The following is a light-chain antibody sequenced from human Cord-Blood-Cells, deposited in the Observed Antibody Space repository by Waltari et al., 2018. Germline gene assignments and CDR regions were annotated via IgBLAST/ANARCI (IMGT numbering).Light chain of an antibody. V-gene: IGLV2-11*01. CDR2: DVS. CDR1: SSDVGGYHY. J-gene: IGLJ1*01. CDR3: CSYAGSYTYV. Sequence: QSALTQPRSVSGSPGQSVTLSRPGTSSDVGGYHYVSWYQQHPGKAPKLMIYDVSKRPSGVPDRFSGSKSGNTASLTISGLQAEDEADYYCCSYAGSYTYVFGTGTKVTVL.